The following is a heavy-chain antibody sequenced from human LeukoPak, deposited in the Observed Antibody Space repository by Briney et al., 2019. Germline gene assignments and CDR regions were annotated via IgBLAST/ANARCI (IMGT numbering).Heavy chain of an antibody. J-gene: IGHJ2*01. CDR2: ISSDSDYI. D-gene: IGHD6-13*01. CDR3: ARDWRNKYSNSWSRGEWYFDL. CDR1: GFTFSSYG. Sequence: PGGSLRLSCAASGFTFSSYGMSWVRQAPGKGLEWVASISSDSDYILYAESVKGRFSISRDNARNSVYLQMNSLTAEDTALYYCARDWRNKYSNSWSRGEWYFDLWGRGTLVSVSS. V-gene: IGHV3-21*01.